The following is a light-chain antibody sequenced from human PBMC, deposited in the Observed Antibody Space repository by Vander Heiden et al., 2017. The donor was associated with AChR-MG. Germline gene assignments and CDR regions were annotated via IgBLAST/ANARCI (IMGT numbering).Light chain of an antibody. J-gene: IGKJ2*01. CDR1: QSVSSS. V-gene: IGKV3-11*01. CDR3: QQRANWQT. Sequence: ELVLTQSPATLSLSPGERATLSCRASQSVSSSLAWYQKKSGQPPRLLIYEASNRATGIPARFSGGGSGTDFTLTISSLEPEDFAVYYCQQRANWQTFGQGTKLEIK. CDR2: EAS.